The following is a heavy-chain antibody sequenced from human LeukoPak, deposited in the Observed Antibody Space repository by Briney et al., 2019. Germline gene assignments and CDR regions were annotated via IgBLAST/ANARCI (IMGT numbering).Heavy chain of an antibody. J-gene: IGHJ6*03. CDR3: ARVTDGDYYYYYMDV. V-gene: IGHV4-39*07. Sequence: SETLSLTCTVSGGSISRSSYYWGWIRQPPGKGLEWIGTIYYSGSTYYNPSLKSRVTISVDTSKNQFSLKLSSVTAADTAVYYCARVTDGDYYYYYMDVWGKGTTVTVSS. CDR1: GGSISRSSYY. D-gene: IGHD4-17*01. CDR2: IYYSGST.